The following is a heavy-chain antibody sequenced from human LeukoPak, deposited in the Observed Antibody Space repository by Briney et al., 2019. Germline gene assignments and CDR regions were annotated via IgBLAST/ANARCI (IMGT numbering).Heavy chain of an antibody. Sequence: PGGSLRLSCAASGFTFSSYWMSWVRQAPGKGLEWVANIKQDGSEKYYVDSVKGRFTISRDNAKKSVYLQMSSVRAEDTAMYYCASNNDWRFDYWGQGTLVTVSS. CDR2: IKQDGSEK. V-gene: IGHV3-7*01. J-gene: IGHJ4*02. CDR3: ASNNDWRFDY. CDR1: GFTFSSYW. D-gene: IGHD3-9*01.